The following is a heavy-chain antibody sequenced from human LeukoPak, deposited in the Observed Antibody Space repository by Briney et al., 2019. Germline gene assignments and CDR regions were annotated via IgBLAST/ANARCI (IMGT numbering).Heavy chain of an antibody. D-gene: IGHD4-17*01. Sequence: GGSLRLSCAACGFTFSSYGMHWVRQAPGKGLEWVAGIWFDGSNKYYADSVKGRFTISRDNSKNTLYLQMNSLRAEDTAVYYCARDYGGNSDYFDYWGQGTLVTVSS. J-gene: IGHJ4*02. CDR1: GFTFSSYG. CDR2: IWFDGSNK. V-gene: IGHV3-33*01. CDR3: ARDYGGNSDYFDY.